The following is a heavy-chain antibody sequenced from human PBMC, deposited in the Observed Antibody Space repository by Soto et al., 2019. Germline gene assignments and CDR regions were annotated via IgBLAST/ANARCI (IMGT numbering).Heavy chain of an antibody. J-gene: IGHJ4*02. Sequence: QVQLVQSGAEVKKPGASVKVSCKASRYTFTSYAMHWVRQAPGQRLEWMGWINAGNGNTKYSQKFQGRVTITRDTSASTAYMELSSLRSEDTAVYYCARGLNGYLHYFDYWGQGTLVTVSS. CDR3: ARGLNGYLHYFDY. CDR2: INAGNGNT. V-gene: IGHV1-3*01. CDR1: RYTFTSYA. D-gene: IGHD5-18*01.